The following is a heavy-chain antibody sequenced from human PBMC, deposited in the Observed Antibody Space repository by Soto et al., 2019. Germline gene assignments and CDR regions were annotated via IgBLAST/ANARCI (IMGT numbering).Heavy chain of an antibody. D-gene: IGHD3-3*01. CDR3: TRITIFGVASRFDY. Sequence: PGGSLRLSCTASGFTFGDYAMSWFRQAPGKGLEWVGFIRSKAYGGTTEYAASVKGRFTISRDDSKSIAYLQMNSLKTEDTAVYYCTRITIFGVASRFDYWGQGTLVTVSS. CDR2: IRSKAYGGTT. J-gene: IGHJ4*02. CDR1: GFTFGDYA. V-gene: IGHV3-49*03.